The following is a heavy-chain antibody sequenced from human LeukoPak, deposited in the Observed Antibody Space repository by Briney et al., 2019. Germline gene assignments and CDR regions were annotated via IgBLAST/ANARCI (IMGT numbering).Heavy chain of an antibody. V-gene: IGHV3-7*05. CDR2: IKEDGGEK. CDR3: TRNWYSTSYGMDV. J-gene: IGHJ6*02. D-gene: IGHD2-21*02. CDR1: GFTFRNYW. Sequence: GGSLRLSCAASGFTFRNYWMTWVRQAPGKGLEWVANIKEDGGEKYYVDSVKGRFTISKDNAKNLLYLQLNSLRVEDTAVYYCTRNWYSTSYGMDVWGQGTTVTVSS.